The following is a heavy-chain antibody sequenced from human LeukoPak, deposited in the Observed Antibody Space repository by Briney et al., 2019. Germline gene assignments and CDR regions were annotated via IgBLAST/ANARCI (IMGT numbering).Heavy chain of an antibody. CDR3: AREGYYYDSSGYYRD. CDR1: GGTFSSYA. CDR2: IIPIFGTA. J-gene: IGHJ4*02. V-gene: IGHV1-69*06. Sequence: GASVTVSCKASGGTFSSYAISWVRQAPGQGLEWMGGIIPIFGTANYAQKFQGRVAITADKSTSTAYMELSSLRSEDTAVYYCAREGYYYDSSGYYRDWGQGTLVTVSS. D-gene: IGHD3-22*01.